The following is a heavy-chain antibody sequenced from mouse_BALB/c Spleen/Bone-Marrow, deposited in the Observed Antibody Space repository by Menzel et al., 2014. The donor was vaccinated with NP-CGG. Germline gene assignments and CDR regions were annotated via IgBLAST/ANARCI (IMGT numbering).Heavy chain of an antibody. Sequence: EVHLAESGPDLVKPSQSLSLTCTVTGYSITSGYGWHWIRQFPGNKLEWMGYIHYSGNTDYNPSLKSRISITRDTSKNQFFLQLNSVTTEDTATYYCVRETKVVADFDYWGQGTTLTVSS. CDR2: IHYSGNT. CDR3: VRETKVVADFDY. CDR1: GYSITSGYG. D-gene: IGHD1-1*01. V-gene: IGHV3-1*02. J-gene: IGHJ2*01.